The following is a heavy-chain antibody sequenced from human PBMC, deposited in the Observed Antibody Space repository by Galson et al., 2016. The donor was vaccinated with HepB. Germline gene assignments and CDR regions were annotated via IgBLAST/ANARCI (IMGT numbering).Heavy chain of an antibody. D-gene: IGHD3-10*01. J-gene: IGHJ6*02. CDR1: GYSFTTYD. V-gene: IGHV1-8*01. Sequence: SVKVSCKASGYSFTTYDINWVRQAPGQGLEWLGWMNPNTGNKGYAQKFRCRVTMTRNISLSTADREVISPGHEDTAAYYGARGGIFESGTILYGMDVWGQGTTVTASS. CDR3: ARGGIFESGTILYGMDV. CDR2: MNPNTGNK.